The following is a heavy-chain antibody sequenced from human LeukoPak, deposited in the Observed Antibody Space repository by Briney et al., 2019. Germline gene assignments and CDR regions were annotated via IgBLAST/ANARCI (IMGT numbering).Heavy chain of an antibody. CDR2: IWYDGSDT. D-gene: IGHD3-16*01. V-gene: IGHV3-33*01. Sequence: GRSLRLSCAASRFTFRNHGMHWVRQAPGKGLEWVAVIWYDGSDTYYTDSVKGRFTISRDNSKNTLYLQMNSLRVEDTAVYYCARDRSLGYFDYWGQGTVVTVSS. CDR3: ARDRSLGYFDY. J-gene: IGHJ4*02. CDR1: RFTFRNHG.